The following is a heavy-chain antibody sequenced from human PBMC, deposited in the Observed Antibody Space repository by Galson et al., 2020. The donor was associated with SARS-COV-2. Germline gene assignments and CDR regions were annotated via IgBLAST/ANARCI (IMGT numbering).Heavy chain of an antibody. CDR2: IYSGGST. Sequence: GESLKISCAASGFTVSSNYMSWVRQAPGKGLEWVSVIYSGGSTYYADPVKGRFTISRHNSKNTLYLQMNSLRAEDTAVYYCAGVGTDIAAAGTHGWFDPWGQGPLVTVSS. J-gene: IGHJ5*02. D-gene: IGHD6-13*01. CDR1: GFTVSSNY. V-gene: IGHV3-53*04. CDR3: AGVGTDIAAAGTHGWFDP.